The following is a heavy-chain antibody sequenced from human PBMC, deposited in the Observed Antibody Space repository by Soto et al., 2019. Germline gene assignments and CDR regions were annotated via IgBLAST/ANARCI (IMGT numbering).Heavy chain of an antibody. Sequence: PGGSLRLSCAASGFTFSSYGMHWVRQAPGKGLEWVAVISYDGSNKYYADSVKGRFTISRDNSKNTLYLQMNSLRAEDTAVYYCAKDYYDSSGYPIERDYWGQGTLVTVSS. V-gene: IGHV3-30*18. CDR1: GFTFSSYG. CDR2: ISYDGSNK. D-gene: IGHD3-22*01. CDR3: AKDYYDSSGYPIERDY. J-gene: IGHJ4*02.